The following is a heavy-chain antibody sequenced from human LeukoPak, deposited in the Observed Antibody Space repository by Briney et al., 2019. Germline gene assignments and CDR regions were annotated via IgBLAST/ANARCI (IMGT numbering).Heavy chain of an antibody. CDR1: GGSISSYY. Sequence: SETLSLTCTVSGGSISSYYWSWIRQPPGKGLEWIGYIYYSGSTNYNPSLKSRVTISEDTSKNQFSLKLSSVTAADTAVYYCARARNTTPFDPWGQGTLVTVSS. V-gene: IGHV4-59*12. CDR2: IYYSGST. CDR3: ARARNTTPFDP. D-gene: IGHD1-1*01. J-gene: IGHJ5*02.